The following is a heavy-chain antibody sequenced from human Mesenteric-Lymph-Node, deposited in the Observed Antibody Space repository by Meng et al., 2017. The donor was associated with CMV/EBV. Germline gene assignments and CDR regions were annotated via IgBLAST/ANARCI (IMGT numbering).Heavy chain of an antibody. V-gene: IGHV4-61*08. CDR2: IYGTGIT. CDR1: GVSVTSGAYH. J-gene: IGHJ4*02. CDR3: AKSRSSTPGIVDD. D-gene: IGHD2/OR15-2a*01. Sequence: QVWLTGAGPGLVKPSVTLSRTCIVSGVSVTSGAYHWSWIRQSPGKGLEWIGYIYGTGITIYNPSLKSRVTILLETSKNQFSLKLNSVTTADTAVYYCAKSRSSTPGIVDDWGQGTLVTVSS.